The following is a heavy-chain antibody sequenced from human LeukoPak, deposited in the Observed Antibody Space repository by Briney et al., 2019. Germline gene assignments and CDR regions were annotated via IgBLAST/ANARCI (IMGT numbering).Heavy chain of an antibody. CDR1: GGSITTTNY. D-gene: IGHD1-26*01. CDR3: SRESGPFCPFGH. CDR2: ISLAGRT. Sequence: SETLSLACGVSGGSITTTNYWSWVRQPPGGGLEWIGEISLAGRTRYNPSLKSRVNISIDESKNHLYLNLASVTAADTAVYYCSRESGPFCPFGHWGQGTLVAVTS. V-gene: IGHV4-4*02. J-gene: IGHJ4*02.